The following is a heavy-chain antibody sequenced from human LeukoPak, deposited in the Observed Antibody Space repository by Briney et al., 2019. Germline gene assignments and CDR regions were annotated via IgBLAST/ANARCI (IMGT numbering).Heavy chain of an antibody. D-gene: IGHD6-13*01. CDR3: ASRSSWYLLYYYMDV. CDR2: ISSSGSTI. CDR1: GFTFSSYE. V-gene: IGHV3-48*03. Sequence: TGGSLRLSCAASGFTFSSYEMNWVRQAPGKGLEWVSYISSSGSTIYYADSVKGRFTISRDNAKDSLYLQMNSLRAEDTAVYYCASRSSWYLLYYYMDVWGTGTTVTGSS. J-gene: IGHJ6*03.